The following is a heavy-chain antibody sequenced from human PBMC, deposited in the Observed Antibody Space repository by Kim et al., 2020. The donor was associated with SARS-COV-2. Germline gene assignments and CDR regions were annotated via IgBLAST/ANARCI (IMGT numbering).Heavy chain of an antibody. J-gene: IGHJ4*02. Sequence: DSVKGRFTISRDKSKNTLYLQMNSLRAEDTAVYYCAKRGGSYDILTGFDYWGQGTLVTVSS. D-gene: IGHD3-9*01. CDR3: AKRGGSYDILTGFDY. V-gene: IGHV3-23*01.